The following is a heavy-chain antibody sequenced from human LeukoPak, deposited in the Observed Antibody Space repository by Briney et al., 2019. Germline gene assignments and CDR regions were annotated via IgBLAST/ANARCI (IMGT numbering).Heavy chain of an antibody. V-gene: IGHV3-53*01. CDR1: GFTVSSNY. CDR2: IYSGGST. J-gene: IGHJ6*02. D-gene: IGHD3-9*01. Sequence: GGSLRLSCAASGFTVSSNYMSWVRQAPGKGLEWVSVIYSGGSTYYADSVKGRFTISRDNSKNTLYLQMNSLRAEDTAVYYCARDARYDILTGADYGMDVWGQGTTVTVSS. CDR3: ARDARYDILTGADYGMDV.